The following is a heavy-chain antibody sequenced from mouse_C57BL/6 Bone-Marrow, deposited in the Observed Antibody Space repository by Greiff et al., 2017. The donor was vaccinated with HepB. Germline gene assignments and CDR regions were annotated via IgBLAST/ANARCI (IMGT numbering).Heavy chain of an antibody. D-gene: IGHD1-1*01. V-gene: IGHV6-3*01. Sequence: EVKVVESGGGLVQPGGSMKLSCVASGFTFSNYWMNWVRQSPEKGLEWVAQIRLKSDNYATHYAESVKGRFTISRDDSKSSVYLQMNNLRAEDTGIYYCTGGTTVPYYYAMDYWGQGTSVTVSS. J-gene: IGHJ4*01. CDR3: TGGTTVPYYYAMDY. CDR1: GFTFSNYW. CDR2: IRLKSDNYAT.